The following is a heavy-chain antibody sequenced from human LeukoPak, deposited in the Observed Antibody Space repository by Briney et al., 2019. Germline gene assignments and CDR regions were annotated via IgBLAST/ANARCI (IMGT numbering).Heavy chain of an antibody. Sequence: GGSLRLSCAASGFTFSSYEMNWVRQAPGKGLEWVSYISSSGSTIYYADSVKGRFTISRDNAKNSLYLQMNSLRAEDTAVYYCARASIVVVPAAMKGSGYYGMDVWGQGTTVTVS. CDR1: GFTFSSYE. V-gene: IGHV3-48*03. J-gene: IGHJ6*02. D-gene: IGHD2-2*01. CDR3: ARASIVVVPAAMKGSGYYGMDV. CDR2: ISSSGSTI.